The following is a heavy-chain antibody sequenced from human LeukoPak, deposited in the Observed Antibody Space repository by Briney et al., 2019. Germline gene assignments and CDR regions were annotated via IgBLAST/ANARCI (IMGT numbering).Heavy chain of an antibody. CDR2: LSGSGTST. CDR1: GFTFSSYG. V-gene: IGHV3-23*01. CDR3: AKGRAVEVVAALNY. D-gene: IGHD2-15*01. Sequence: GGSLRLSCVASGFTFSSYGMSWVRQAPGKGLEWVSALSGSGTSTFYADSVKGRFTISRDNSKNTLYLQMNSLRAKDTAVYYCAKGRAVEVVAALNYWGQGTEVTVSS. J-gene: IGHJ4*02.